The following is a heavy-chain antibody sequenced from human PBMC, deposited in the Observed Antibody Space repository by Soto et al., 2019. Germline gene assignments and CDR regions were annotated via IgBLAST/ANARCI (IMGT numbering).Heavy chain of an antibody. CDR2: IKSKTDGGTA. CDR1: GFSFTNAW. Sequence: EAQLVESGGGLVNPGGSLRLSCAASGFSFTNAWMNWVRQAPGKGLEWVGRIKSKTDGGTADYAAPVKGRFTISRDESKNTLYLQMNSLKTEDPAVYYCTTGMSGPKNFWGQGTLVTVSS. CDR3: TTGMSGPKNF. D-gene: IGHD6-25*01. V-gene: IGHV3-15*07. J-gene: IGHJ4*02.